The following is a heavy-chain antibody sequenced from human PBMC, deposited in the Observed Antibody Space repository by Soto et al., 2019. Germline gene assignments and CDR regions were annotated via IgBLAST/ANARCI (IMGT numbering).Heavy chain of an antibody. CDR3: ARGGGYCTPTSCAIDS. J-gene: IGHJ4*02. CDR2: VSLTGDRT. D-gene: IGHD2-8*01. Sequence: EVQLLESGGGLVQPGGSLRLSCVASRFSFSSYEMSWVRQAAGKGLEWVSRVSLTGDRTNYAGSVKGRFTVSRDNFKNTLYLEMDSLRPEDTAFYYCARGGGYCTPTSCAIDSWGRGTPVTVSS. CDR1: RFSFSSYE. V-gene: IGHV3-23*01.